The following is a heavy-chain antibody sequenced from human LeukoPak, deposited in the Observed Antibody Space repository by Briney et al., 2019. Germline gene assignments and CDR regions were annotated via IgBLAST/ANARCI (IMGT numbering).Heavy chain of an antibody. CDR2: ISSSSSFI. V-gene: IGHV3-21*06. CDR1: EFTFSIYS. D-gene: IGHD6-6*01. J-gene: IGHJ4*02. CDR3: AKNRESSSSHFDC. Sequence: GGSLRLSCAASEFTFSIYSMNWVRQAPGKGLEWVSSISSSSSFISYADSVQGRFTISRDNAKNSLYLQMNSLRAEDTAVYYCAKNRESSSSHFDCWGQGTLVTVSS.